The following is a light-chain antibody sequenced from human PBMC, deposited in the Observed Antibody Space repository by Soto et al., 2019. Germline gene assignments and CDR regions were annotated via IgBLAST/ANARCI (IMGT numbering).Light chain of an antibody. CDR1: SSDVGGYHY. Sequence: QSALTQPRSVSGSPGQSVTLSCTGTSSDVGGYHYVSWYQHHPGKAPKIIIYDVNKRPSGVPDRFSGSKSGNTASLTISGLQTEDEADYYCCSYAGSYTLVFGGWTKVTVL. V-gene: IGLV2-11*01. J-gene: IGLJ2*01. CDR3: CSYAGSYTLV. CDR2: DVN.